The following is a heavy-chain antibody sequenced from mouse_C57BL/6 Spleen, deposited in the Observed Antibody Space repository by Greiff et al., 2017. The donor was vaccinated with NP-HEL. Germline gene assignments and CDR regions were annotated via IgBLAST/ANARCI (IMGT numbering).Heavy chain of an antibody. D-gene: IGHD1-1*01. J-gene: IGHJ1*03. CDR2: ISSGSSTI. V-gene: IGHV5-17*01. CDR3: AKQVARYFDV. CDR1: GFTFSDYG. Sequence: DVHLVESGGGLVKPGGSLKLSCAASGFTFSDYGMHWVRQAPEKGLEWVAYISSGSSTIYYADTVKGRFTISRDNAKNTLFLQMTSLRSEDTAMYYCAKQVARYFDVWGTGTTVTVSS.